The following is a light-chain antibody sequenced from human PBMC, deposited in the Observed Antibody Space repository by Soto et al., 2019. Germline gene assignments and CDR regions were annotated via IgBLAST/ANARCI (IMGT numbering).Light chain of an antibody. CDR1: QDINKN. CDR3: QQYSSYWT. CDR2: DAS. J-gene: IGKJ1*01. Sequence: DIPMTQSPSSLSASVGDRVTITCQASQDINKNLIWYQQKPGKAPKFLIYDASNLESGVPSRFSGSGSGTEFTLTISSLQPDDFATYYCQQYSSYWTFGQGTKVEIK. V-gene: IGKV1-16*01.